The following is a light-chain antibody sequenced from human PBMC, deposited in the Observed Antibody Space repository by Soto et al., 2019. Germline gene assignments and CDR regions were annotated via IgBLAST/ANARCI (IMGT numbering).Light chain of an antibody. CDR3: QQRSNWPLT. CDR1: QSVSSY. Sequence: EIVLTQSPATLSLSPGERATLSCRASQSVSSYLAWYQQKPGQAPRLLIYDASNRATGIPARFSGSGSGTDFTLTISSIESEEFAVYYCQQRSNWPLTFGGGTKVEIK. V-gene: IGKV3-11*01. J-gene: IGKJ4*01. CDR2: DAS.